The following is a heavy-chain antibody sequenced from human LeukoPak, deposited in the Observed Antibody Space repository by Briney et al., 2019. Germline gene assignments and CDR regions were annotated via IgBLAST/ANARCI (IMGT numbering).Heavy chain of an antibody. D-gene: IGHD3-22*01. CDR3: ARHKSYDSSGYYDYYYYYMDV. V-gene: IGHV5-51*01. J-gene: IGHJ6*03. Sequence: GESLKISFKGSGYSFTSYWIGWVRQMPGKGLEWMGIIYPGDSDTRYSPSFQGQVTISADKSISTAYLQWSSLKASDTAMYYCARHKSYDSSGYYDYYYYYMDVWGKGTTVTVSS. CDR2: IYPGDSDT. CDR1: GYSFTSYW.